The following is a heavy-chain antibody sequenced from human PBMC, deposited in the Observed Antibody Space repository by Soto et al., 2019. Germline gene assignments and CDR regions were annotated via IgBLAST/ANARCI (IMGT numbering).Heavy chain of an antibody. V-gene: IGHV2-5*02. CDR3: AREYCDSSGYYYFFDY. CDR1: GFSLSTSGVG. CDR2: IYWDDDE. Sequence: QITLKESGPTLVKPTQTLTLTCTFSGFSLSTSGVGVGWIRQPPGKALEWLALIYWDDDERYSPSLKSRLTNTKDTSKTQVVLTMTNMDPVDTATYYCAREYCDSSGYYYFFDYWGQGTLVTVSS. J-gene: IGHJ4*02. D-gene: IGHD3-22*01.